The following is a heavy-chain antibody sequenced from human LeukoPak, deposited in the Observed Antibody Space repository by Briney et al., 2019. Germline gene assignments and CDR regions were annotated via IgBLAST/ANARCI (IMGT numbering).Heavy chain of an antibody. CDR3: ATMHTYDFWSGYSNFDY. D-gene: IGHD3-3*01. Sequence: PGGSLRLSCAASGFTFSSYWIHWVRQAPGTGLVWVSRINSDGSSTSYADSVKGRFTISRDNAKNTLYLQMNSLRAEDTAVYYCATMHTYDFWSGYSNFDYWGQGTLVTVSS. CDR2: INSDGSST. CDR1: GFTFSSYW. V-gene: IGHV3-74*01. J-gene: IGHJ4*02.